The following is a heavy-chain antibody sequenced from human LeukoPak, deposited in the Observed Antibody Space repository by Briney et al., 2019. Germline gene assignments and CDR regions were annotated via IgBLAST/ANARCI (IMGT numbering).Heavy chain of an antibody. V-gene: IGHV3-30*02. CDR2: IRYDERNK. CDR3: AKDTGVKWASLYAKLIY. J-gene: IGHJ4*02. Sequence: PGGYLRLSCAASGFTFSNYGMLWLRPAQGKGRGWLSFIRYDERNKSYEDSGKGSFTISRYNSKNTLYLKMQSSRAEDTAVYYCAKDTGVKWASLYAKLIYWGQGTLVTVSS. CDR1: GFTFSNYG. D-gene: IGHD3-16*01.